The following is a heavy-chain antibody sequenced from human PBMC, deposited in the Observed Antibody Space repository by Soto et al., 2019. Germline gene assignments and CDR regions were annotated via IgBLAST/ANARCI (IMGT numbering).Heavy chain of an antibody. Sequence: GGSLRLSCAASRFSFSSYSMNWVRQAPGKGLEWVSSISSSSSYIYYADSVKARFTISRDNAKNSLYRQMNSLRAEDTAVYYCASGAKYYYDSSGIKNAFDIWGQGTMVTVSS. D-gene: IGHD3-22*01. J-gene: IGHJ3*02. CDR3: ASGAKYYYDSSGIKNAFDI. CDR1: RFSFSSYS. CDR2: ISSSSSYI. V-gene: IGHV3-21*01.